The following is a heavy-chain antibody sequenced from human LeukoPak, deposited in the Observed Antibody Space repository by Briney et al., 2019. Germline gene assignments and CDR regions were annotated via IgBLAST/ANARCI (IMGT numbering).Heavy chain of an antibody. CDR1: GFTFSSYG. CDR3: AKEGHLVGALGFDP. J-gene: IGHJ5*02. Sequence: PGGSLRLSCAASGFTFSSYGMHWVRQAPGKGLEWVAFIRYDGSNIYYADSVEGRFTISRDNSKNTLSLQMNSLRPEDTAVYYCAKEGHLVGALGFDPWGQGTLVTVSS. V-gene: IGHV3-30*02. D-gene: IGHD1-26*01. CDR2: IRYDGSNI.